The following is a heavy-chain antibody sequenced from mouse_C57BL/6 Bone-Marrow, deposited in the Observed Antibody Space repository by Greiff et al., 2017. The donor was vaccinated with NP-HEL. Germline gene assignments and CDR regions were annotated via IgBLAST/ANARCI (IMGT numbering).Heavy chain of an antibody. J-gene: IGHJ4*01. CDR2: IYPRSGNN. Sequence: QVQLQQSGAELARPGASVKLSCKASGYTFKSYGISWVKQRTGQGLEWIGEIYPRSGNNYYNEKFKGKATLTADKSSSTAYMELRSLTSEDSAVYFCARSGYYYAMDYWGQGTSVTVSS. CDR3: ARSGYYYAMDY. CDR1: GYTFKSYG. V-gene: IGHV1-81*01.